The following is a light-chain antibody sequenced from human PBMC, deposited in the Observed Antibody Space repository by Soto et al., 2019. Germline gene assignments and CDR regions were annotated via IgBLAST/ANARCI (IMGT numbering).Light chain of an antibody. CDR3: SSYTSSSTLDV. Sequence: QSALTQPASVSGSPEQSITISCTGTSSDVGCYNYVSWYQQHPGKAPKLMIFDVSNRPSGVSNRFSGSKSGNTASLTISGLQAEDDADYCCSSYTSSSTLDVFGTGTKLTVL. CDR2: DVS. CDR1: SSDVGCYNY. V-gene: IGLV2-14*01. J-gene: IGLJ1*01.